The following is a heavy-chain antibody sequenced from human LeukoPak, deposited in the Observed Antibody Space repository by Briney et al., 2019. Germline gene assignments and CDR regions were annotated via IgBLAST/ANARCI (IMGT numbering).Heavy chain of an antibody. Sequence: GGSLRLSCAASGFTFSSYGMHWVRQAPGKGLEWVAFIRYDGSNKYYADSVKGRFTISRDNSKNTLYLQMNSLRAEDTAVYYCAGTMVRGVITPWDWGQGTLVTVSS. V-gene: IGHV3-30*02. CDR1: GFTFSSYG. CDR3: AGTMVRGVITPWD. CDR2: IRYDGSNK. J-gene: IGHJ4*02. D-gene: IGHD3-10*01.